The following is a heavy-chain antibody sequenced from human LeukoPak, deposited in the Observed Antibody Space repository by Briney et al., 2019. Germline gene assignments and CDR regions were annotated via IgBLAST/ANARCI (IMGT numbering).Heavy chain of an antibody. CDR2: IYYSGST. CDR1: GGSLSSSSYY. V-gene: IGHV4-39*01. D-gene: IGHD3-22*01. CDR3: ANDDSSGYSGLFDY. J-gene: IGHJ4*02. Sequence: PSETLSLTCTVSGGSLSSSSYYWGWIRQPPGKGLEWIGSIYYSGSTYYNPSLKSRVTISVDTSKNQFSLKLSSVTAADTAVYYCANDDSSGYSGLFDYWGQGTLVTVSS.